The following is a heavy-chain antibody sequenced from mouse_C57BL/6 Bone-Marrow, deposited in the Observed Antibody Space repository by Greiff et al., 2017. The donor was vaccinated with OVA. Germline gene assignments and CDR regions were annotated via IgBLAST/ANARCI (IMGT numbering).Heavy chain of an antibody. Sequence: EVQGVESGGGLVQPGGSLKLSCAASGFTFSDYYMYWVRQTPEKRLEWVAYISNGGGSTYYPDTVKGRFTISRDNAKNTLYLQMSRLKSEDTAMYYCARGYPSACAYWGQERLGTLS. V-gene: IGHV5-12*01. CDR2: ISNGGGST. J-gene: IGHJ3*01. D-gene: IGHD2-2*01. CDR1: GFTFSDYY. CDR3: ARGYPSACAY.